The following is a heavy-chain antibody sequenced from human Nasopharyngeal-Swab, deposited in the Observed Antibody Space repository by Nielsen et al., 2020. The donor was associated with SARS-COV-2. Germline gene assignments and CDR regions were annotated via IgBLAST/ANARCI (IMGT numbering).Heavy chain of an antibody. J-gene: IGHJ6*03. CDR3: AKDPSAAMDV. CDR2: ISGSGDNT. CDR1: GFTFESYG. V-gene: IGHV3-23*01. Sequence: GGSLRLSCEASGFTFESYGMTWVRQAPGKGPKWVQPISGSGDNTHYADSVRDRFTISRDNSQRTVFLQMTSLRAEDTALYYCAKDPSAAMDVWGKGTTVIVSS. D-gene: IGHD6-13*01.